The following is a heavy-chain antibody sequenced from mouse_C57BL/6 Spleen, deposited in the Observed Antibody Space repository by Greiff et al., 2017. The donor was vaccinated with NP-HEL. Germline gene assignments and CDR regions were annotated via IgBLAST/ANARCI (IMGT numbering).Heavy chain of an antibody. CDR2: IDPEDGDT. D-gene: IGHD1-1*01. V-gene: IGHV14-2*01. Sequence: VQLQQSGAELVKPGASVKLSCTASGFNIKDYYMHWVKQRTEQGLEWIGRIDPEDGDTKYAPKFQGKATITADTTSNTAYLQRSSLTSEDTAVYYCARSYGSSYGYFDVWGTGTTVTVSS. J-gene: IGHJ1*03. CDR3: ARSYGSSYGYFDV. CDR1: GFNIKDYY.